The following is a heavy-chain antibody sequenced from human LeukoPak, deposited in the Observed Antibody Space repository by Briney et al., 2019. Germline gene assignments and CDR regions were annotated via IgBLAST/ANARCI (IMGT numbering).Heavy chain of an antibody. CDR2: IKQDGSEK. CDR3: ATHCSSISCSLATFGI. D-gene: IGHD2-2*01. Sequence: GGSLRLSCAASQFTFTKYWMTWVRQAPGKGPEWVASIKQDGSEKSYVDSVKGRFTISRDNARTSLSLQMNSLRAEDTAVYYCATHCSSISCSLATFGIWGQGTMVTVSS. CDR1: QFTFTKYW. J-gene: IGHJ3*02. V-gene: IGHV3-7*01.